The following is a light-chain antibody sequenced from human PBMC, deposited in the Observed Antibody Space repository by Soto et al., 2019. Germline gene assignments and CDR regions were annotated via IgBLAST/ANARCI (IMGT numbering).Light chain of an antibody. CDR2: GAS. CDR1: QSVSSN. CDR3: QQYNNWPPCT. V-gene: IGKV3-15*01. Sequence: EIVMTQSPATLSVSPGERATLSCRASQSVSSNLAWYHQKPGQAPRLLIYGASTRATGTPARFSGSGSGTEFTLTISSLQSEDFAVYYCQQYNNWPPCTFGQGTKVEIK. J-gene: IGKJ1*01.